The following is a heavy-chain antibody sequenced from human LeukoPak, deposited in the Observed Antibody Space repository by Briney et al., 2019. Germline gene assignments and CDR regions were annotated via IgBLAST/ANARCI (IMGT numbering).Heavy chain of an antibody. CDR3: AREKSGSYRYFDH. CDR1: RFTFTTYS. J-gene: IGHJ4*02. CDR2: ISSSSSTI. D-gene: IGHD1-26*01. Sequence: PGGSLRLSCAASRFTFTTYSMDWVRQAPGKGLEWVSYISSSSSTIYYADSVKGRFTISRDNAKNSLSWQMNRLRDEDTAVYYCAREKSGSYRYFDHWGQGTLLTVSS. V-gene: IGHV3-48*02.